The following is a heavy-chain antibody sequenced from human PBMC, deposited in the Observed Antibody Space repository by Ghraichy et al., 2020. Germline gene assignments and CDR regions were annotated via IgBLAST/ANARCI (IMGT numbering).Heavy chain of an antibody. V-gene: IGHV1-3*01. CDR2: INVANYKI. J-gene: IGHJ6*02. CDR3: ARTNYYYYAMDV. CDR1: GYTFTSYA. Sequence: ASVKVSCKASGYTFTSYAIHWVRQAPGQRLEWMGWINVANYKIKYSQKFQGRVTISRDTTASTAFMELSSLGSEDTAVYYCARTNYYYYAMDVWGQGTTVTVSS.